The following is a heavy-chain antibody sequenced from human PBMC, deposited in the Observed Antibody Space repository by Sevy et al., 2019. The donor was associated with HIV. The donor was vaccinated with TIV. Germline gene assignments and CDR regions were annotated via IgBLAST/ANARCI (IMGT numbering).Heavy chain of an antibody. D-gene: IGHD1-26*01. Sequence: GGSLRLSCAASGFRFSSFAMIWVRQAPGKGLEWVSEICGGDGSTYYADSVKGRFTISRDNSKNTVYLQMSSLGAEDTAVYYCASGSYYEGFWFWGQGTLVTVSS. CDR1: GFRFSSFA. CDR3: ASGSYYEGFWF. CDR2: ICGGDGST. V-gene: IGHV3-23*01. J-gene: IGHJ4*02.